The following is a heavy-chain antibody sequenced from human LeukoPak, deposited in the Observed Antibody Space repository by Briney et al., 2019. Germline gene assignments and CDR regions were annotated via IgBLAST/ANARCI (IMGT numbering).Heavy chain of an antibody. CDR1: GGSISSYY. CDR2: IYTSGST. V-gene: IGHV4-4*09. J-gene: IGHJ3*02. Sequence: SETLSLTCTVSGGSISSYYWSWIRQPPGKGLEWIGYIYTSGSTNYNPSLKSRVTISVDTSKNQFSLKLSSETAADTAVYYCARHRDYYDSSGYGNGAFDIWGQGTMVTVSS. CDR3: ARHRDYYDSSGYGNGAFDI. D-gene: IGHD3-22*01.